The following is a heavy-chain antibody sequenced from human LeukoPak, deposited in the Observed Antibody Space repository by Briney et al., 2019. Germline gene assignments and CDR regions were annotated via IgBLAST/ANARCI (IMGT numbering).Heavy chain of an antibody. Sequence: TGGSLRLSCAASGFTFSNAWMSWVRQAPGKGLEWVGRIKTKTDGGTTDYAAPVKGRFTISRDNSKNMLYLQMNSLRVEDTGVYFCARDSAPYCGGDCYFDYWGHGTLVTVSS. CDR2: IKTKTDGGTT. V-gene: IGHV3-15*01. D-gene: IGHD2-21*02. CDR1: GFTFSNAW. J-gene: IGHJ4*01. CDR3: ARDSAPYCGGDCYFDY.